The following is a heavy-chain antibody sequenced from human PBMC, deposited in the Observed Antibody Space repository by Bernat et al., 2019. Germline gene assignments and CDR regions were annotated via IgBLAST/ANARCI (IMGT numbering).Heavy chain of an antibody. D-gene: IGHD6-19*01. V-gene: IGHV3-33*01. CDR1: GFTFSSYG. Sequence: QVQLVESGGGVVQPGRSLRLSCAASGFTFSSYGMHWVRQAPGKGLEWVAVIWYDGSNKYYADSVKCRFTISRDNSKNTLYLQMNSLRAEDTAVYYCARDLVVPIAVAGTGVHDAFDIWGQGTMVTVSS. CDR3: ARDLVVPIAVAGTGVHDAFDI. CDR2: IWYDGSNK. J-gene: IGHJ3*02.